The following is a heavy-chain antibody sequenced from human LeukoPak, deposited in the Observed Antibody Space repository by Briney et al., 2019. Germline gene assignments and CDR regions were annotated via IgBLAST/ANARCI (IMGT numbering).Heavy chain of an antibody. D-gene: IGHD3-10*01. CDR2: ISGDGGSA. J-gene: IGHJ4*02. CDR1: GFTFHDYA. CDR3: AKASSGSSSRPVDY. V-gene: IGHV3-43*02. Sequence: GGSLRLSCVASGFTFHDYAMSWVRQVPGKGLEWVSLISGDGGSASYAGSVKGRFTISRDNSKNSLYLQMNSLRTEDTAFYYCAKASSGSSSRPVDYWGQGTLVTVSS.